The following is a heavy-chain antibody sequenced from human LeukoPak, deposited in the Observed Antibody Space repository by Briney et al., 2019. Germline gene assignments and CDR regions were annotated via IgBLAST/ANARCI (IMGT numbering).Heavy chain of an antibody. CDR3: TTDGVGVEGATYDN. V-gene: IGHV3-30*02. CDR1: GFTFSSYG. CDR2: IRYDGSNK. Sequence: PGGSLRLSCAASGFTFSSYGMRWVRQAPGKGLEWVAFIRYDGSNKYYADSVKGRFTISRDNSKNTLYLQMNSLKTEDTAVYYCTTDGVGVEGATYDNWGQGTLVSVSS. J-gene: IGHJ4*02. D-gene: IGHD1-26*01.